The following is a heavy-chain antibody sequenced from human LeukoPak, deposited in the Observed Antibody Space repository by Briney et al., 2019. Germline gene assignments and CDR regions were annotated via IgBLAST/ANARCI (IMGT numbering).Heavy chain of an antibody. V-gene: IGHV3-23*01. J-gene: IGHJ5*02. CDR3: AKDRSLTPYNWFDP. Sequence: PGGSLRLSCAASGFTFSTYGMHWVRQTPGKGLEWVSTINNNGGIKYYADSVKGRFTISRDNSKNTLYLQMNSLRAEDTAVYYCAKDRSLTPYNWFDPWGQGTLVTVSS. CDR1: GFTFSTYG. CDR2: INNNGGIK.